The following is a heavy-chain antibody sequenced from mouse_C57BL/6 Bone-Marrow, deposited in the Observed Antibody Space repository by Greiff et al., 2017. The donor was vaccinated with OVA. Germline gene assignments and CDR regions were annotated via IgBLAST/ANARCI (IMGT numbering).Heavy chain of an antibody. CDR3: AKAPFITTVVATDYAMDY. J-gene: IGHJ4*01. CDR2: IYPRSGNT. V-gene: IGHV1-81*01. Sequence: QVQLKESGAELARPGASVKLSCKASGYTFTSYGISWVKQRTGQGLEWIGEIYPRSGNTYYNEKFKGKATLTADKSSSTAYMELRSLTSEDSAVYFCAKAPFITTVVATDYAMDYWGQGTSVTVSS. CDR1: GYTFTSYG. D-gene: IGHD1-1*01.